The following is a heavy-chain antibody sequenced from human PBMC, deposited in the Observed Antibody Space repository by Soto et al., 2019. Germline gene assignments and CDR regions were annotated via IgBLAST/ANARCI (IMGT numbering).Heavy chain of an antibody. CDR3: AKDWSASVAGIFAFDI. D-gene: IGHD6-19*01. Sequence: ESGGGLVQPGGSLRLSCAASGFTFSSYAMSWVRQAPGKGLEWVSAISGSGGSTYYADSVKGRFTISRDNSKNTLYLQMNSLRAEDTAVYYCAKDWSASVAGIFAFDIWGQGTMVTVSS. J-gene: IGHJ3*02. V-gene: IGHV3-23*01. CDR2: ISGSGGST. CDR1: GFTFSSYA.